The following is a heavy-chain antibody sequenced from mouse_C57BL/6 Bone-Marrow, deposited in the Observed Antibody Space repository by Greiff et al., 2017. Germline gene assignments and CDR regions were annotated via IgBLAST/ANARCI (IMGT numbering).Heavy chain of an antibody. Sequence: EVQRVESGGDLVKPGGSLKLSCAASGFTFSSYGMSWVRQTPDKRLEWVATISSGGSYTYYPDSVQGRFTISRDNAKNTLYLQMSSLKSEDTAMYYCARHGTTAQATGENYFDYWGQGTTLTVSS. V-gene: IGHV5-6*01. CDR3: ARHGTTAQATGENYFDY. CDR2: ISSGGSYT. J-gene: IGHJ2*01. CDR1: GFTFSSYG. D-gene: IGHD1-2*01.